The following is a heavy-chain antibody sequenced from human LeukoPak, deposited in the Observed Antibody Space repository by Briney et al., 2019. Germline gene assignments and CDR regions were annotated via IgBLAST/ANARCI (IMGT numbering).Heavy chain of an antibody. Sequence: GGSLRLSCAASGFTFSNHAMNWVRQAPGKGLEWVSAISGSGGSTYYADSVKGRFTISRDNSKNTLYLQMNSLRAEDTAVYYCAKGRSWYGYWGQGTLVTVSS. CDR3: AKGRSWYGY. D-gene: IGHD6-13*01. J-gene: IGHJ4*02. CDR1: GFTFSNHA. V-gene: IGHV3-23*01. CDR2: ISGSGGST.